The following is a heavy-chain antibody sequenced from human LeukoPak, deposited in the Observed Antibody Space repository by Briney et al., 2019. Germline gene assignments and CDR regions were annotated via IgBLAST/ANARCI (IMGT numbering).Heavy chain of an antibody. Sequence: GGSLRLSCAASGFTVSSNYMSWVRQAPGKGLEWVSVIYSGGSTYCADSVKGRFIISRDNAKNTLYLQMNSLRTEDTAVYYCAREYNSGPKQTDAFDIWGQGTMVTVSS. CDR2: IYSGGST. CDR3: AREYNSGPKQTDAFDI. V-gene: IGHV3-53*01. CDR1: GFTVSSNY. D-gene: IGHD3-22*01. J-gene: IGHJ3*02.